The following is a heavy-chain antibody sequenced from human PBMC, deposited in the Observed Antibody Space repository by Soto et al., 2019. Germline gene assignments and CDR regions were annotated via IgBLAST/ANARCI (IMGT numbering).Heavy chain of an antibody. CDR3: AVVVAATPRMGYT. CDR1: GFTVSSNY. CDR2: IYSGGST. V-gene: IGHV3-66*01. J-gene: IGHJ4*02. Sequence: GGSLRLSCAASGFTVSSNYMSWVRQAPGKGLEWVSVIYSGGSTYYADSVKGRFTISRDNSKNTLYLQMNSLRAEDTAVYYCAVVVAATPRMGYTWGQGTLVTVSS. D-gene: IGHD2-15*01.